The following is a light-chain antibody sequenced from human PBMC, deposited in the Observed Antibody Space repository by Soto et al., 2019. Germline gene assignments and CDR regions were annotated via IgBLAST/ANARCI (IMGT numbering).Light chain of an antibody. V-gene: IGKV3D-20*01. CDR2: DTS. J-gene: IGKJ1*01. Sequence: DIVLTQSAATLSLSPGERATLDCGASQRFXGGLLAGYGQKPGLAPRLSXYDTSLRATGIPGRFSGSGSGTDFTLTISRLDPEDFANYYCQQSYRSPPTFGQGTKVDIK. CDR3: QQSYRSPPT. CDR1: QRFXGGL.